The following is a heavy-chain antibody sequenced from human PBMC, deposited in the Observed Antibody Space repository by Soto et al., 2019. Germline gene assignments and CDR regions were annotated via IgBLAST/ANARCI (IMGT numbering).Heavy chain of an antibody. CDR3: ESIAHTMVPYYGMDV. CDR1: GGAFSSYA. D-gene: IGHD3-10*01. Sequence: KVSCTASGGAFSSYAIRWVRHAPGQGLEWMGGIIPIFGTANYAKKFQGRVTITADESTSTAYMELSSLRSVDKAVYYCESIAHTMVPYYGMDVWGQGTRVTVSS. V-gene: IGHV1-69*01. J-gene: IGHJ6*02. CDR2: IIPIFGTA.